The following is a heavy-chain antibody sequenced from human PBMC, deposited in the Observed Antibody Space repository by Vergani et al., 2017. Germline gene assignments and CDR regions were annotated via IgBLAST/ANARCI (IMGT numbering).Heavy chain of an antibody. V-gene: IGHV1-69*02. J-gene: IGHJ6*02. CDR3: ARQGYCSSXSCYGYYYYYGMEV. CDR2: IIPILGIA. Sequence: QVQLVQSGAEVKKPGSSVKVSCKASGGTFSSYTISWVRQAPGQGLEWMGRIIPILGIANYAQKFQGRVTITADKSTSTAYMELSSLRSEDTAVYYCARQGYCSSXSCYGYYYYYGMEVWGQGTTVTVSS. CDR1: GGTFSSYT. D-gene: IGHD2-2*01.